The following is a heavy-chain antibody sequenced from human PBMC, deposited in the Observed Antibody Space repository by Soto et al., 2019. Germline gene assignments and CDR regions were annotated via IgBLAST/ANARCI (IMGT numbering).Heavy chain of an antibody. CDR2: ISPYSGYT. J-gene: IGHJ4*02. CDR1: GYSFMKYG. CDR3: AREASVLIPAAQPSRFDS. D-gene: IGHD2-2*01. V-gene: IGHV1-18*01. Sequence: ASVKVSCKGFGYSFMKYGINWVRQAPGQGLEWVGWISPYSGYTHSAQKFHGRLTLTTDTAASTAYMELRTLRSADTALYYCAREASVLIPAAQPSRFDSWGQGTLVTVSS.